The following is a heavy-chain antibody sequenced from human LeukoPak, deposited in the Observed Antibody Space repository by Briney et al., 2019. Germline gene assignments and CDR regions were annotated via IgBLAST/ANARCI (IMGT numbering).Heavy chain of an antibody. V-gene: IGHV4-59*01. J-gene: IGHJ1*01. D-gene: IGHD6-13*01. CDR2: IYYSGST. CDR1: GGSISSYY. Sequence: SETLSRTGTVSGGSISSYYWSWIRQPPGKGLEWIGYIYYSGSTNYNPSLKSRVTISVDTSKNQFSLKLSSVTAADTAVYYCARYGAAAGTWYFQHWGQGTLVTVSS. CDR3: ARYGAAAGTWYFQH.